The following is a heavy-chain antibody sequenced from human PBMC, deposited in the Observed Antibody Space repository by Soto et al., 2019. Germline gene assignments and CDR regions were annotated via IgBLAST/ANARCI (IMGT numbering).Heavy chain of an antibody. CDR3: ARGLRGAYGMDV. D-gene: IGHD2-21*02. V-gene: IGHV3-74*01. CDR1: GFTFTDYW. CDR2: IKGDETTT. J-gene: IGHJ6*02. Sequence: EVLLVESGGGLVQPGGSLRLSCAASGFTFTDYWVHWVRQPPGKGLVWVARIKGDETTTNYADSVEGRFTISRDNARNTVYLQINSLRAEDTAVYFCARGLRGAYGMDVWGQGTTVTVSS.